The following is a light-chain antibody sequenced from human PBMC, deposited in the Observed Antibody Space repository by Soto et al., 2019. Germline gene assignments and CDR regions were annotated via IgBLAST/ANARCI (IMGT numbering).Light chain of an antibody. CDR2: SNN. Sequence: QAVVTQPPSASGTPGQGVTIYCSGSSSNIGVNTVNWYQQLPGTAPKLLIYSNNLRPSGVPDRFSGSKSGTSASLAISGLQSEDEADYHCASWDDSLNGVVFGGGTKVTVL. J-gene: IGLJ2*01. V-gene: IGLV1-44*01. CDR3: ASWDDSLNGVV. CDR1: SSNIGVNT.